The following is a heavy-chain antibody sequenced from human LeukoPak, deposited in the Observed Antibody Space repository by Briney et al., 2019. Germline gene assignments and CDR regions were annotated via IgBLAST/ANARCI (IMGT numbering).Heavy chain of an antibody. J-gene: IGHJ4*02. V-gene: IGHV3-48*01. D-gene: IGHD1-26*01. CDR3: ARDPLGIVGATPGY. Sequence: GGSLRLSCAASGFTFSSYSMNWVRQAPGKGLEWLSYISSSSSTISYADSVRGRFTISKDNAKNSLYLQMNSLRAEDTAVYYCARDPLGIVGATPGYWGQGTLVTVSS. CDR1: GFTFSSYS. CDR2: ISSSSSTI.